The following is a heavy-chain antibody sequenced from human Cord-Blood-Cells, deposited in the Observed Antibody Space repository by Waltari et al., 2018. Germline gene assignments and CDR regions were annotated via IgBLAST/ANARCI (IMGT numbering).Heavy chain of an antibody. V-gene: IGHV4-39*01. CDR1: GGPISSSGYY. CDR3: ARRVRDGHYNWFDP. Sequence: QLQLQESGPGPVKPSETRSLPRTVSGGPISSSGYYWGWIRQPPGKGLEWIGSIYYSGTTYYNPSLKSPVTISVDTSKNQFSLKLSSVTATDTAVYYCARRVRDGHYNWFDPWGQGTLVTVSS. J-gene: IGHJ5*02. CDR2: IYYSGTT.